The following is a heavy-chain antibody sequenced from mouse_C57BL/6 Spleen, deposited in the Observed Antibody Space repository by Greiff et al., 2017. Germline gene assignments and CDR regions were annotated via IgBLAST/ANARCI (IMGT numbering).Heavy chain of an antibody. CDR1: GYTFTSYW. CDR2: IDPSDSYT. CDR3: ARPIYYGNSFDY. Sequence: VQLQQPGAELVKPGASVKLSCKASGYTFTSYWMQWVKQRPGQGLEWIGEIDPSDSYTNYNQKFKGKATLTVDTSSSTAYMQLSSLTSEASAVYYCARPIYYGNSFDYWGQGTTLTVSS. V-gene: IGHV1-50*01. J-gene: IGHJ2*01. D-gene: IGHD2-1*01.